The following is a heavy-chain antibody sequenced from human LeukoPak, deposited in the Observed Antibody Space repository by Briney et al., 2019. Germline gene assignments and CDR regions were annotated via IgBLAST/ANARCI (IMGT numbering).Heavy chain of an antibody. V-gene: IGHV1-69*13. Sequence: ASVKVSCKASGGTFSSYAISWVRQAPGQGLEWMGGIIPIFGTANYAQKFQGRVTITADESTSTAYMELSSLRSEDTAVYYCAYQELNYYDSSGYYSPLDYWGQGTLATVSS. CDR2: IIPIFGTA. CDR3: AYQELNYYDSSGYYSPLDY. J-gene: IGHJ4*02. D-gene: IGHD3-22*01. CDR1: GGTFSSYA.